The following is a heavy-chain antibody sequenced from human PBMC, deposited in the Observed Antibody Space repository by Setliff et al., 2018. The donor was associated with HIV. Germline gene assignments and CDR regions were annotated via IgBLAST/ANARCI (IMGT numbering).Heavy chain of an antibody. D-gene: IGHD5-12*01. V-gene: IGHV4-34*01. CDR3: ARLGAEDFSDYDWVDY. CDR1: GGSFSGYY. Sequence: KTSETLSLTCAVYGGSFSGYYWSRIRQPPGKGLEWIGEINHSGDTNYNPSLKSRVTISVDTSKNQFSLNLNSVTAADTAVYYCARLGAEDFSDYDWVDYWGQGTLVTVSS. J-gene: IGHJ4*02. CDR2: INHSGDT.